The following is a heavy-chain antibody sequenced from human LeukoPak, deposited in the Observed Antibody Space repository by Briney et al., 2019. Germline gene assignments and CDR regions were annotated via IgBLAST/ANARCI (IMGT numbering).Heavy chain of an antibody. V-gene: IGHV4-59*01. CDR1: GGSISSYY. CDR2: IYYSGST. CDR3: ARAYSSTNDY. J-gene: IGHJ4*02. D-gene: IGHD6-19*01. Sequence: SETLSLTCTVSGGSISSYYWSWIRQPPGKGLEWIGYIYYSGSTNYNPSLKSRVTISVDTSKNQFSLKLSSVTAAVTAVYYCARAYSSTNDYWGQGTLVTVSS.